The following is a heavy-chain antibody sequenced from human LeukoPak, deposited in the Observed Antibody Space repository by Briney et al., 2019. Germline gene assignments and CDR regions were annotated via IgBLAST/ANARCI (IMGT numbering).Heavy chain of an antibody. Sequence: PGGSLRLSCAASGFTFSSYWMSWVRQAPGKGLEWVANIKPDGSEEYYVDSVKGRFTISRDNAENSLFLQMNGLRADDTAVYYCARDDGIRTVDYWGQGTLVTVHS. J-gene: IGHJ4*02. CDR3: ARDDGIRTVDY. V-gene: IGHV3-7*01. CDR2: IKPDGSEE. CDR1: GFTFSSYW.